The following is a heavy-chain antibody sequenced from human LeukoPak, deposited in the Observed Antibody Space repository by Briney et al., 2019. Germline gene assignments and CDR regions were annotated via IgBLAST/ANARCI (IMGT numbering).Heavy chain of an antibody. CDR1: GYTFTNYY. V-gene: IGHV1-46*01. CDR3: ASDHPDRYFDY. Sequence: ASVKLSCKAPGYTFTNYYLHWVRQAPGQGLAWMGIINPSGDSTIYAQKFQGRVTMTRDTSTSTVHMELSSLRSEDTAVYYCASDHPDRYFDYWGQGTLVTVSS. J-gene: IGHJ4*02. D-gene: IGHD1-14*01. CDR2: INPSGDST.